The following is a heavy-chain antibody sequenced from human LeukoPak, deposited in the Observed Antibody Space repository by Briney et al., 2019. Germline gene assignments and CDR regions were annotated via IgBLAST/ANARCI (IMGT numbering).Heavy chain of an antibody. CDR3: AKRIVLDAFDI. D-gene: IGHD3-22*01. CDR2: ISGSSSYI. CDR1: GFTFSSYS. Sequence: PGGSLRLSCAASGFTFSSYSMNWIRQAPGKGLEWVSSISGSSSYIYYADSVKGRFTISRDNSKNTLYLQMNSLRAEDTAVYYCAKRIVLDAFDIWGQGTMVTVSS. V-gene: IGHV3-21*04. J-gene: IGHJ3*02.